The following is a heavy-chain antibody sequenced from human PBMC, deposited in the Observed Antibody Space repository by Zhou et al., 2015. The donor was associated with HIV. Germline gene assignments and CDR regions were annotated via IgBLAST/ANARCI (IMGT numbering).Heavy chain of an antibody. CDR3: ARGYYYGSGTLAGGLDL. D-gene: IGHD3-10*01. V-gene: IGHV1-69*17. J-gene: IGHJ2*01. CDR1: GGTFSGSD. Sequence: LVQSGTEVRKPGSSVKVSCKASGGTFSGSDLSWVRQAPGQGLEWMGRITPMFDIHTYAEKFRARLNITVDRHTSAAYMELSSLTSEDTAVYYCARGYYYGSGTLAGGLDLWGRGTPVSVSS. CDR2: ITPMFDIH.